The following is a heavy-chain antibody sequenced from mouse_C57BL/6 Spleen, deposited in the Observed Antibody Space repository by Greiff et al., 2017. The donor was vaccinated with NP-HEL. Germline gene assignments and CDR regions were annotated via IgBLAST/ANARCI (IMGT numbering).Heavy chain of an antibody. CDR3: ARRSEDYGAMDY. V-gene: IGHV1-47*01. Sequence: QVQLKESGAELVKPGASVKMSCKASGYIFTTYPIEWMKQNHGKSLEWIGNFHPYNDDTKYNEKFKGKATLTVEKSSSTVYLELSRLTSDDSAVYYCARRSEDYGAMDYWGQGTSVTVSS. J-gene: IGHJ4*01. D-gene: IGHD1-1*02. CDR1: GYIFTTYP. CDR2: FHPYNDDT.